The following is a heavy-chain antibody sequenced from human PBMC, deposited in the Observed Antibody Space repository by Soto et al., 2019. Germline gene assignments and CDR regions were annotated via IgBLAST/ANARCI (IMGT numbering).Heavy chain of an antibody. CDR3: AGGYCGGGGCYVRRDDFDV. V-gene: IGHV3-21*01. CDR2: INPSSTHI. Sequence: EVQLVESGGGLVVPGGSLSLSCVASGFTFSNYYMSWVRQAPGKGLEWVSSINPSSTHIYYADSVRGRFAISRDHSKNPLYPTMNSLRTEDAAIYYGAGGYCGGGGCYVRRDDFDVWGKGTLVTVSS. J-gene: IGHJ3*01. D-gene: IGHD2-15*01. CDR1: GFTFSNYY.